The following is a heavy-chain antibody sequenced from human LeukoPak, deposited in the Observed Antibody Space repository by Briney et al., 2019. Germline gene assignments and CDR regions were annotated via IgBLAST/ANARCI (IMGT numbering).Heavy chain of an antibody. D-gene: IGHD3-10*01. V-gene: IGHV3-30*02. J-gene: IGHJ4*02. CDR2: IRYDGSNK. Sequence: GGSLRLSCAASGFTFSSYGMHWARQAPGKGLEWVAFIRYDGSNKYYADSVKGRFTISRDNSKNTLYLQMNSLRAEDTAVYYCAKDCLRYYYGSGSSFDYWGQGTLVTVSS. CDR1: GFTFSSYG. CDR3: AKDCLRYYYGSGSSFDY.